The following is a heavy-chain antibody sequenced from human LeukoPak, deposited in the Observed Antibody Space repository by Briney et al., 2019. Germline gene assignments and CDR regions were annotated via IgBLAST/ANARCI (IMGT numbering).Heavy chain of an antibody. V-gene: IGHV4-34*01. CDR1: GGSFSGYY. Sequence: SETLSLTCADYGGSFSGYYWSWIRQPPGKGLEWIGEINHSGSTNYNPSLKSRVTISVDASKNQFSLKLSSVTAADTAVYYCARGKPLLATVTMHNGMYVWGQGNTVTVSS. J-gene: IGHJ6*02. CDR3: ARGKPLLATVTMHNGMYV. CDR2: INHSGST. D-gene: IGHD3-10*01.